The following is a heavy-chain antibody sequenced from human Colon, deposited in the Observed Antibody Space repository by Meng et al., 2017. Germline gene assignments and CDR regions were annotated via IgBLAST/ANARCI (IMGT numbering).Heavy chain of an antibody. Sequence: EVRLVESGGGLVQPGGSLRLSCAASGFTLTSYWMHWVRQAPGKGLVWVSHVKPDASSRGYADSVMGRFTISRDNAKNTVYLQMDSLTAEDTAVYYCVREGLRASGDYWGQGTLVTVSS. CDR1: GFTLTSYW. V-gene: IGHV3-74*01. D-gene: IGHD6-19*01. J-gene: IGHJ4*02. CDR3: VREGLRASGDY. CDR2: VKPDASSR.